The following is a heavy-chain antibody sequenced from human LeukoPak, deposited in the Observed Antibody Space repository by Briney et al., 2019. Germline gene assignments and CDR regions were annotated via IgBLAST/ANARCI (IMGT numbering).Heavy chain of an antibody. CDR2: ISAYNGNT. V-gene: IGHV1-18*01. CDR3: ARDGRFRRIVGAHPPTYYYYYGMDV. D-gene: IGHD1-26*01. Sequence: GASVKVSCKASGYTFTSYGISWVRQAPGHGLEWMGWISAYNGNTNYAQKLQGRVTMTTDTSTSTAYMELRSLRSDDTAVYYCARDGRFRRIVGAHPPTYYYYYGMDVWGQGTTVTVSS. CDR1: GYTFTSYG. J-gene: IGHJ6*02.